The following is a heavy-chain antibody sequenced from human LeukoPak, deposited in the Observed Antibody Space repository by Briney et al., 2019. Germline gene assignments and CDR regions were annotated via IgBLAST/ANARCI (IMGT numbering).Heavy chain of an antibody. V-gene: IGHV3-48*03. J-gene: IGHJ6*03. Sequence: GGSLRLSCAASGFTFSSYEMNWVRQAPGKGLEWVSYISSSGSTIYYADSVKGRFTISRDNAKNSLYLQMNSLRAEDTAVYYCARETTYYDTLTGPAYYYYMDVWGKGTTVTISS. D-gene: IGHD3-9*01. CDR3: ARETTYYDTLTGPAYYYYMDV. CDR1: GFTFSSYE. CDR2: ISSSGSTI.